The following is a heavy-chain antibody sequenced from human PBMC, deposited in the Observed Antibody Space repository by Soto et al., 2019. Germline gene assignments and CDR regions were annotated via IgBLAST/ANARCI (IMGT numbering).Heavy chain of an antibody. CDR3: ASRDGYNRRFDY. V-gene: IGHV4-34*01. CDR1: GGSLSGYY. CDR2: INHSGST. J-gene: IGHJ4*02. Sequence: PSETLSLTCAVYGGSLSGYYWSWIRQPPGKGLEWIGEINHSGSTNYNPSLKSRVTISVDTSKNQFSLKLSSVTAADTAVYYCASRDGYNRRFDYWGQGTLVTVSS. D-gene: IGHD5-12*01.